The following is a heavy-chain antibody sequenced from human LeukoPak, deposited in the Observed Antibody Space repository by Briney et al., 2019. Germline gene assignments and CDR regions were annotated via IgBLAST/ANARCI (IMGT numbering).Heavy chain of an antibody. D-gene: IGHD6-13*01. CDR3: AKVASSSWYSDFDY. V-gene: IGHV3-66*03. CDR1: GFTVSSNS. Sequence: GGSLRLSCTVSGFTVSSNSMSWVRQAPGKGLEWVSFIYSDNTHYSDSVKGRFTISRDNSKNTLYLQMNSLRAEDTAVYYCAKVASSSWYSDFDYWGQGTLVTVSS. CDR2: IYSDNT. J-gene: IGHJ4*02.